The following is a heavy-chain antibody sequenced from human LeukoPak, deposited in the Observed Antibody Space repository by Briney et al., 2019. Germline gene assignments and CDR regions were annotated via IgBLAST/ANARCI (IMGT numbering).Heavy chain of an antibody. Sequence: GGSLRLSCAASGFTFSSYAMSWVRQAPGKGLEWVSAISGSGGSTYYADSVKGRFTISRDNSKNTLYLQMNSLRAEDTAVYYCARPSSSWYGGFDYWGQGTLVTVSS. D-gene: IGHD6-13*01. J-gene: IGHJ4*02. CDR3: ARPSSSWYGGFDY. CDR2: ISGSGGST. V-gene: IGHV3-23*01. CDR1: GFTFSSYA.